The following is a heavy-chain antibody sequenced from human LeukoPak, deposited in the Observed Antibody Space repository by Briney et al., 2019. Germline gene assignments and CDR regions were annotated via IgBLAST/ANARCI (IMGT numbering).Heavy chain of an antibody. CDR2: ISGRGGST. Sequence: PGGSLRPSCAPSAFTTRSYANTPSRQAPRRRHEIVSAISGRGGSTYYADSVKGRFTSSRVNFENTMYLQMISMRAEDTAVYYCAKDGYSSSALVFDYWSQGTLVTVSS. D-gene: IGHD6-6*01. J-gene: IGHJ4*02. CDR1: AFTTRSYA. V-gene: IGHV3-23*01. CDR3: AKDGYSSSALVFDY.